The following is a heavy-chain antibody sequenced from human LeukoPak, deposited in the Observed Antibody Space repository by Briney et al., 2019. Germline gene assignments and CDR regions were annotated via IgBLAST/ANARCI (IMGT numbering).Heavy chain of an antibody. CDR3: AKSHFWTGYPSDY. CDR2: ISDGGST. J-gene: IGHJ4*02. CDR1: GGSITSHY. V-gene: IGHV4-59*11. Sequence: SETLTLTCTVSGGSITSHYWNWIRQPPGKGLEWIGYISDGGSTNYNHSLKSRVTISASTSKNQFSLKLSSVTAADTAVYYCAKSHFWTGYPSDYWGQGTRVSVSS. D-gene: IGHD3/OR15-3a*01.